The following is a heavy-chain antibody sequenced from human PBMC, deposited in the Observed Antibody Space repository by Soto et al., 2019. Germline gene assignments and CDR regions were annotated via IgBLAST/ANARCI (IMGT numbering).Heavy chain of an antibody. CDR2: ISGSGGST. V-gene: IGHV3-23*01. CDR1: GFTFSSYA. J-gene: IGHJ4*02. CDR3: AKDDDYVWGSYRPPSPLDY. Sequence: PGGSLRLSCAASGFTFSSYAMSWVRQAPGKGLEWVSAISGSGGSTYYADSVKGRFTISRDNSKNTLYLQMNSLRAEDTAVYYCAKDDDYVWGSYRPPSPLDYWCQGTLVAISS. D-gene: IGHD3-16*02.